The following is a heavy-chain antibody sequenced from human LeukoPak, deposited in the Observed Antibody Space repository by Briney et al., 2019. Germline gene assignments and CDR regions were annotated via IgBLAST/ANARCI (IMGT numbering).Heavy chain of an antibody. J-gene: IGHJ3*02. Sequence: SETLSLTCTVSGGSITGYYWTWIRQPAGKGLEWIGRVSDTGRAYYNPSLKSRVTISVDTSKNQFSLKLSSVTAADTAVYYCARGRYCSADICSGGDAFDIWGQGTMVSISS. CDR2: VSDTGRA. D-gene: IGHD2-15*01. CDR1: GGSITGYY. CDR3: ARGRYCSADICSGGDAFDI. V-gene: IGHV4-4*07.